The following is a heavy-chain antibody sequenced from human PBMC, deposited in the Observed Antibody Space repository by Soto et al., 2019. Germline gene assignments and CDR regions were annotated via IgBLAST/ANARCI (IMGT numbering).Heavy chain of an antibody. CDR2: IWYDGSNK. CDR3: ARVGPNAGYCSGGSCYSYALDY. V-gene: IGHV3-33*01. Sequence: QVQLVESGGGVVQPGRSLRLSCAASGFTFSSYGMHWVRQAPGKGLEWVAVIWYDGSNKYYADSVKGRFTISRDNSKNTLYLLMNSLRAEDTAVYYCARVGPNAGYCSGGSCYSYALDYWGQGTLVTVSS. J-gene: IGHJ4*02. D-gene: IGHD2-15*01. CDR1: GFTFSSYG.